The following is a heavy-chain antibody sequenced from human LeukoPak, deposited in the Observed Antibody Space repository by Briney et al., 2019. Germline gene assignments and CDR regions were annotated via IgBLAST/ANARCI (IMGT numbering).Heavy chain of an antibody. D-gene: IGHD6-19*01. V-gene: IGHV1-3*01. CDR2: IHADSGNT. CDR1: GYTFAKYA. CDR3: TIGLAGDWDAFDI. J-gene: IGHJ3*02. Sequence: GASVKVSCKASGYTFAKYAIHWVRQAPGQRLEWMGWIHADSGNTKYSQKLQGRVTIARDTSASTIYMELSSLRFEDTAVYFCTIGLAGDWDAFDIWGLGTMVTVSS.